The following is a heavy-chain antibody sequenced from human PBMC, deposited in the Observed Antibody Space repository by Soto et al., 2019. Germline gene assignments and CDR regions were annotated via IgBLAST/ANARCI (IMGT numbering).Heavy chain of an antibody. D-gene: IGHD2-21*02. V-gene: IGHV3-48*02. CDR3: ARDGCGGDCLCQH. CDR2: ISSSSSTI. CDR1: GFTFSSYS. Sequence: EVQLVESGGGLVQPGGSLRLSCAAAGFTFSSYSMNWVRQAPGKGLEWVSYISSSSSTIYYADSVKGRFTISRDNAKTSLYLQMNSLRDEDTAVYYCARDGCGGDCLCQHWVQGTLVTVSS. J-gene: IGHJ1*01.